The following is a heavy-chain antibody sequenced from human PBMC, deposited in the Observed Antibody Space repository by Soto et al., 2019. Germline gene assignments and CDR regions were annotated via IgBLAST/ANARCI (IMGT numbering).Heavy chain of an antibody. J-gene: IGHJ4*02. D-gene: IGHD2-21*02. Sequence: QVQLVQSGAEVKKPGASVKVSCKASGYTFTGNYMHWMRQAPGQGPEWMGWINPRNGDTDYAQKFQGRVTMTRDTTISTAYMDLRRLTSDDTAIYVFVRGGGVDVVTPPRIVFDYWGQGTLLTVSS. CDR3: VRGGGVDVVTPPRIVFDY. CDR1: GYTFTGNY. CDR2: INPRNGDT. V-gene: IGHV1-2*02.